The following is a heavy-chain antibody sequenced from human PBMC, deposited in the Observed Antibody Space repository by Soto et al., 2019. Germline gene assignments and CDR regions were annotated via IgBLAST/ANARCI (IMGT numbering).Heavy chain of an antibody. Sequence: GESLKISCKGSGYSFTSYWIGWVRQTPGKGLEWMGIIYPGDSDTRYSPSFQGQVTISADKSISTAYLHWSSLRASDTAMYYCARPSVTIFAVVPSAPFDHWGDGSLGTSPQ. D-gene: IGHD3-3*01. CDR1: GYSFTSYW. J-gene: IGHJ4*01. CDR2: IYPGDSDT. CDR3: ARPSVTIFAVVPSAPFDH. V-gene: IGHV5-51*01.